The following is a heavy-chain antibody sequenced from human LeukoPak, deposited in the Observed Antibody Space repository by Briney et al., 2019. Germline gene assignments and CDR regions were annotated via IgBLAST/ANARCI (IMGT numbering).Heavy chain of an antibody. CDR2: IYPGDSDT. CDR3: ARRAYCGGDCYYFDY. D-gene: IGHD2-21*02. CDR1: GYSFTNYW. Sequence: GESLKISCKGSGYSFTNYWIGWVRQMPGKGLEWMGLIYPGDSDTRYSPSFQGQVIISADKSISTAYLQWSSLKASDTAMYYCARRAYCGGDCYYFDYWGQGTLVTVSS. V-gene: IGHV5-51*01. J-gene: IGHJ4*02.